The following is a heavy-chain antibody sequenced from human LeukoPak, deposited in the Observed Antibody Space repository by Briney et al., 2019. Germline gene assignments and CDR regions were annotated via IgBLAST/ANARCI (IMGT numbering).Heavy chain of an antibody. Sequence: GGSLRLSCAASGFTFSSYAMSWVRQAPGKGLEWVSSITGTGATTYYADSVKGRFTISRDNSKNTLYLQMNSLRAEDTAVYYCAKRGADSGGNSALVAFDIWGQGTMVTVSS. V-gene: IGHV3-23*01. CDR1: GFTFSSYA. D-gene: IGHD4-23*01. CDR2: ITGTGATT. J-gene: IGHJ3*02. CDR3: AKRGADSGGNSALVAFDI.